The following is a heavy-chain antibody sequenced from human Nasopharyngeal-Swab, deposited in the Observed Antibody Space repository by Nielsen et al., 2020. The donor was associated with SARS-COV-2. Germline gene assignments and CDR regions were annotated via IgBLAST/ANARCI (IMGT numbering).Heavy chain of an antibody. J-gene: IGHJ3*02. CDR2: INPSGGST. CDR3: ASPHNWGDAFDI. CDR1: GYTFTSYY. Sequence: ASVKVSCKASGYTFTSYYMNWVRQATGQGLEWMGIINPSGGSTSYAQKFQGRVTMTRDTSTSTVYMELSSLRSEDTAVYYCASPHNWGDAFDIWGQGTMVTVSS. V-gene: IGHV1-46*01. D-gene: IGHD7-27*01.